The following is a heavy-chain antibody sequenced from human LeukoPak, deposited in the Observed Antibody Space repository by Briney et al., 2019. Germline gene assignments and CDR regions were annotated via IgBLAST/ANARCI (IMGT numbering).Heavy chain of an antibody. CDR2: ISYDGSNK. CDR3: VRGNTIFGVIIYGPFDY. CDR1: GFTLSDYH. D-gene: IGHD3-3*01. J-gene: IGHJ4*02. V-gene: IGHV3-30-3*01. Sequence: GGSLRLSCVASGFTLSDYHMHWVRQAPGKGLEWVAVISYDGSNKWFADSVKGRFTISRDNSKNTVFLQMDGLRAEDTAVYYCVRGNTIFGVIIYGPFDYWGQGNLVTVSS.